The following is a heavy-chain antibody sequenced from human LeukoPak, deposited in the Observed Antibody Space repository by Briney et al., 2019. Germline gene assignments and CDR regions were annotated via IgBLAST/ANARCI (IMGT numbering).Heavy chain of an antibody. Sequence: GGSLRLSCAASGFTFSSYWMHWVRQAPGKGLVWVSRINSDGSSTSYADSVKGRFTISRDNAKNSLYLQMNSLRAEDTAVYYCARNPPQQPPSHYYYGMDVWGQGTTVTVSS. D-gene: IGHD6-13*01. CDR3: ARNPPQQPPSHYYYGMDV. CDR1: GFTFSSYW. CDR2: INSDGSST. V-gene: IGHV3-74*01. J-gene: IGHJ6*02.